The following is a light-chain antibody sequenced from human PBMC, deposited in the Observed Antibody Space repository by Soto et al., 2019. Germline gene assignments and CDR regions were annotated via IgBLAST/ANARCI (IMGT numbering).Light chain of an antibody. CDR3: SSYTSSSTPYV. CDR1: SNTIGGYNV. Sequence: QSVLTQPASVSGSPGQSITISCTGTSNTIGGYNVVSWYQQHPGTAPKVIIYEGIKRPSGVSNRFSGSISGSTASLTISGLQAEDEADYYCSSYTSSSTPYVFGTGTKVTVL. V-gene: IGLV2-14*02. J-gene: IGLJ1*01. CDR2: EGI.